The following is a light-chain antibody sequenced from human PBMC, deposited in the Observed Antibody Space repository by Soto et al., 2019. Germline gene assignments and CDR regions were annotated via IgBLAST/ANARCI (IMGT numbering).Light chain of an antibody. CDR2: EVT. CDR1: SSDIGAHDY. V-gene: IGLV2-14*01. CDR3: SSHTSSASVV. Sequence: QSALTQPASVSGSPGQSITISCTGSSSDIGAHDYVSWYRQHPGKAPKLLIYEVTNRPSGVSPRFSGSKSANTASLTISGLQLEDDADYYCSSHTSSASVVFGGGTKVTVL. J-gene: IGLJ2*01.